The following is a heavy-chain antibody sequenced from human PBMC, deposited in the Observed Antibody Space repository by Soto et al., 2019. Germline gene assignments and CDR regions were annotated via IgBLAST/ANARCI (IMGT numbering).Heavy chain of an antibody. Sequence: PGGSLRRSCAASGFIFSNYAMHWVRQAPGKGLEGVALILFDGRNEYYADSVKGRFTISRDNSKNTMYLQMNSLRPEDTAVYYCARDKWYWSDHSPFDYLGQGTLVTASS. CDR3: ARDKWYWSDHSPFDY. V-gene: IGHV3-30*03. D-gene: IGHD1-1*01. J-gene: IGHJ4*02. CDR2: ILFDGRNE. CDR1: GFIFSNYA.